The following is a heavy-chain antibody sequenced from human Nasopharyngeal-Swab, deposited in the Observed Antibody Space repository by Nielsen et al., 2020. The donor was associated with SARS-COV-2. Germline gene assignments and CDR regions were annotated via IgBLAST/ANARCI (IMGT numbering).Heavy chain of an antibody. CDR3: AKEGATGWFDP. J-gene: IGHJ5*02. V-gene: IGHV4-59*11. CDR2: ISHNSGT. CDR1: GVSITSQY. Sequence: SETLSLTCAVSGVSITSQYWSWIRQPPGKGLEWIGYISHNSGTSYSPSLKSRVTMFMDTSKNQFSLRLTSVTAADTAVYYCAKEGATGWFDPCGQGILVTVSS.